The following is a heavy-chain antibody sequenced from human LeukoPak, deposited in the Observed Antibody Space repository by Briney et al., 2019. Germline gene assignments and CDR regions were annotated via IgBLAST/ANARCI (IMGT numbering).Heavy chain of an antibody. Sequence: ASVKVSCKASGYTFTSSGISWARQAPGQGLEWMGWISAYNGNTNYAQKLQGRVTMTTDTSTSTAYMELRSLRSDDTAVYYCARAAYCSGGSCYSYFDYWGQGTLVTVSS. V-gene: IGHV1-18*01. CDR1: GYTFTSSG. CDR2: ISAYNGNT. D-gene: IGHD2-15*01. J-gene: IGHJ4*02. CDR3: ARAAYCSGGSCYSYFDY.